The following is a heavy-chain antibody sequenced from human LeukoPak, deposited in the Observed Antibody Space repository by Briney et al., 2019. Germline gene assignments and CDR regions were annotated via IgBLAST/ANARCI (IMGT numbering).Heavy chain of an antibody. V-gene: IGHV4-34*01. D-gene: IGHD3-3*01. CDR2: INHSGST. CDR3: ARVSYDFWSGYYFYRLYYFDY. J-gene: IGHJ4*02. CDR1: GGSFSGYY. Sequence: KSSETLSLTCAVYGGSFSGYYWSWIRQPPGKGLEWIGEINHSGSTNYNPSLKSRVTISVDTSRNQFSLKLSSVTAADTAVYYCARVSYDFWSGYYFYRLYYFDYWGQGTLVTVSS.